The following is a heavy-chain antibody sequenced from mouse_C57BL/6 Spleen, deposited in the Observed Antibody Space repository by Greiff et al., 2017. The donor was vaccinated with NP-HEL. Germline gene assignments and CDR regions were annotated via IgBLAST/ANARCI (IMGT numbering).Heavy chain of an antibody. D-gene: IGHD2-1*01. CDR2: IDPSDSET. Sequence: VQLQQPGAELVRPGSSVKLSCKASGYTFTSYWMHWVKQRPIQGLEWIGNIDPSDSETHYNQKFKDKATLTVDKSSSTAYMQLSSLTSEDSAVYYCARLGMGNYYFDYWGQGTTLTVSS. CDR1: GYTFTSYW. CDR3: ARLGMGNYYFDY. J-gene: IGHJ2*01. V-gene: IGHV1-52*01.